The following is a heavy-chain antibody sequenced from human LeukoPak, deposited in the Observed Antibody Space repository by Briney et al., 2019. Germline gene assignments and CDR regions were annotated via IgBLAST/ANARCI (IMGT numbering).Heavy chain of an antibody. Sequence: ASVKVSCTASGYTFTSYYMHWVRRAPGQGLEWMGIINPSGGSTSYAQKFQGRVTMTRDTSTSTVYMELSSLRSDDTAVYYCARGLYCSGGTCYPQGNYYYYMDVWGKGTTVTVSS. CDR1: GYTFTSYY. CDR3: ARGLYCSGGTCYPQGNYYYYMDV. D-gene: IGHD2-15*01. J-gene: IGHJ6*03. V-gene: IGHV1-46*01. CDR2: INPSGGST.